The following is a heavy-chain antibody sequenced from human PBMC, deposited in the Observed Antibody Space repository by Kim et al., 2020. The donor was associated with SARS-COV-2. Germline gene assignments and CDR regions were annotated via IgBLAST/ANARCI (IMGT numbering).Heavy chain of an antibody. D-gene: IGHD3-10*01. CDR2: ISGSGGST. J-gene: IGHJ6*02. CDR1: GFTFSSYA. V-gene: IGHV3-23*01. Sequence: GGSLRLSCAASGFTFSSYAMSWVRQAPGKGLEWVSAISGSGGSTYYTDSVKGRFTISRDNSKNTLYLQMNSLRAEDTAVYYCAKDLLRRYYSLGSYFNYYYYGVDAWGQGTTVTVS. CDR3: AKDLLRRYYSLGSYFNYYYYGVDA.